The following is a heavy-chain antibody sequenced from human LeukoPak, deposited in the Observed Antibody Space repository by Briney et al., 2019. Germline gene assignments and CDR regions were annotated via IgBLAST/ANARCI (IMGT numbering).Heavy chain of an antibody. D-gene: IGHD3-10*01. CDR3: TRVSEYNWFDP. V-gene: IGHV3-49*04. J-gene: IGHJ5*02. Sequence: PGGSLRLSCAASGFTFSSSWMHWVRQAPGKGLEWVGFIRSKAYGGTTEYAASVKGRFTISRDDSKSIAYLQMNSLKTEDTAVYYCTRVSEYNWFDPWGQGTLVTVSS. CDR2: IRSKAYGGTT. CDR1: GFTFSSSW.